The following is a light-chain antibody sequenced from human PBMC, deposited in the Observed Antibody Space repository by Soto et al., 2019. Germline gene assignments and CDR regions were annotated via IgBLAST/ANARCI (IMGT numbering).Light chain of an antibody. CDR3: AAWDDSLNAVV. CDR2: TNN. Sequence: QSVLTRPPSASGTPGRSVTMSCSGSSTNIGANSVNWYQCLPGAAPKLLIYTNNKRPSGVPDRFFGSKSGSSASLAISGLQSGDEGDYYCAAWDDSLNAVVFGGGTKVTVL. V-gene: IGLV1-44*01. J-gene: IGLJ2*01. CDR1: STNIGANS.